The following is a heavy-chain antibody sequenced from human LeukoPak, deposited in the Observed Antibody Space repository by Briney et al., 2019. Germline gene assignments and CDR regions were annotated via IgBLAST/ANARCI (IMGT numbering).Heavy chain of an antibody. J-gene: IGHJ4*02. V-gene: IGHV1-2*02. CDR3: ARETSIAARPLGD. D-gene: IGHD6-6*01. Sequence: GASVKVSCKASGYTFTGYYMHWVRQAPGQGLEWMGWISPNSGGTNYAQKFQGRVTMTRDTSISTAYMELSRLRSDDTAVYYCARETSIAARPLGDWGQGTLVTVSS. CDR1: GYTFTGYY. CDR2: ISPNSGGT.